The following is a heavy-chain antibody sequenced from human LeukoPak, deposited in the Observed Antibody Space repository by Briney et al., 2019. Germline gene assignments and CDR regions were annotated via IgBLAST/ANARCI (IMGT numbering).Heavy chain of an antibody. CDR3: ARDLFSPRGGLIDVFDI. CDR2: TYYRSKWYN. V-gene: IGHV6-1*01. J-gene: IGHJ3*02. CDR1: GDSVSTNSVA. Sequence: SQTLSLTCAISGDSVSTNSVAWNWIRQSPSRGLERLGRTYYRSKWYNDYAVSVQSRITINSDTSKNQFSLQLNSVTPEDTAVYYCARDLFSPRGGLIDVFDIWGQGTMVTVSS. D-gene: IGHD3-10*01.